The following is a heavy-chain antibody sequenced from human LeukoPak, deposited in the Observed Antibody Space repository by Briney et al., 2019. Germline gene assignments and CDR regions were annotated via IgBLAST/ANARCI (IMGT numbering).Heavy chain of an antibody. V-gene: IGHV4-61*01. D-gene: IGHD2-2*01. CDR3: ARWARTPYQYYGMDV. Sequence: SETVSLTCTVSGGSLRSGSYYWRWIRQPPGKGLEYIGYIYYDGTTNCNPSLKSRVTMSLETSNNRFSLKLSSVTAADTAVYYCARWARTPYQYYGMDVWGQGTTVTVSS. J-gene: IGHJ6*02. CDR1: GGSLRSGSYY. CDR2: IYYDGTT.